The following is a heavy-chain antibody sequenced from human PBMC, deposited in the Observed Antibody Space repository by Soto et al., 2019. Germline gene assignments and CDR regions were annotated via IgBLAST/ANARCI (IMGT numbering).Heavy chain of an antibody. CDR1: GFTFSSHW. V-gene: IGHV3-7*01. CDR2: INHAGSDQ. D-gene: IGHD2-8*01. CDR3: ATSMRHTLNP. Sequence: EVQVVESGGDLVQPGGSLRLSCAASGFTFSSHWMTWVRQVPGKGLEWVTNINHAGSDQYYVDSVKVRFTISRDNAKNSLCLHNTSLRVEDRAVYYCATSMRHTLNPWGQGTLVTVSS. J-gene: IGHJ5*02.